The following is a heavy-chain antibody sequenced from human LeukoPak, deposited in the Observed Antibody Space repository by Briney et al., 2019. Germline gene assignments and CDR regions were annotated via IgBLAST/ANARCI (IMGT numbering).Heavy chain of an antibody. D-gene: IGHD3-16*01. CDR3: ARLRLDYYYYMDV. CDR1: GGSISSGGYY. J-gene: IGHJ6*03. V-gene: IGHV4-31*03. Sequence: SQTLSLTCTVSGGSISSGGYYWSWIRQHPGKGLEWIGYIYTSGSTNYNPSLKSRVTISVDTSKNQFSLKLSSVTAADTAVYYCARLRLDYYYYMDVWGKGTTVTVSS. CDR2: IYTSGST.